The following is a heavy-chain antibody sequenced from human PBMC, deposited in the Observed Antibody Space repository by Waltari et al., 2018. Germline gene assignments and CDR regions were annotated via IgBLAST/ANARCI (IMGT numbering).Heavy chain of an antibody. CDR1: GGSISSYY. D-gene: IGHD6-19*01. Sequence: QVQLQESGPGLVKPSETLSLTCTVSGGSISSYYWSWIRQPPGKGLEWIGYIYYSGSTTYTPSLKSRVTISVDTSKNQFSLKLSSVTAADTAVYYCAGSSGWYKDAFDIWGQGTMVTVSS. CDR2: IYYSGST. J-gene: IGHJ3*02. CDR3: AGSSGWYKDAFDI. V-gene: IGHV4-59*01.